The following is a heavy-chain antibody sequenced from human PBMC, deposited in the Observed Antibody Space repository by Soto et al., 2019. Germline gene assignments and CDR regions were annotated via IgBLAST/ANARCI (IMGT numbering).Heavy chain of an antibody. CDR2: INHSGST. J-gene: IGHJ4*02. CDR3: ASSPPGIAAAGTYYFDD. CDR1: GGSFSGYY. D-gene: IGHD6-13*01. Sequence: SETLSLTCAVYGGSFSGYYWSWIRQPPGKGLEWIGEINHSGSTNYNPSLKSRVTISVDTSKNQFSLKLSSVTAADTAVYYCASSPPGIAAAGTYYFDDWGQGTLVTVSS. V-gene: IGHV4-34*01.